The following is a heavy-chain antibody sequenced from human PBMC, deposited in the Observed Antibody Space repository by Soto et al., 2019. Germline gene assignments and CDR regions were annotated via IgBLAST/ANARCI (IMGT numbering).Heavy chain of an antibody. Sequence: QVQLVQSGAEVKKPGASVKVSCKASGYTFTSYYMHWVRQAPGQGLEWMGIINPSGGSTSYAQKFQGRVTMTRDTSTSTVYMELSSLRSEDTAVYYCARDNTYYGSGSQNPDYWGQGTLVTVSS. CDR1: GYTFTSYY. V-gene: IGHV1-46*03. J-gene: IGHJ4*02. CDR3: ARDNTYYGSGSQNPDY. D-gene: IGHD3-10*01. CDR2: INPSGGST.